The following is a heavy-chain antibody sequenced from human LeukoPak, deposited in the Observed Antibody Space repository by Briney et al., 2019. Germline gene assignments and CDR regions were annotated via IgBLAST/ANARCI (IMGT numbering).Heavy chain of an antibody. Sequence: GGSLRLSCAASGFTFSSYGMHWVRQAPGKGLEWVAFIRYDGSNKYYADSVKGQFTISRDNSKNTLYLQMNSLRAEDTAVYYCARGQAYYDFWSGYSFDYWGQGTLVTVSS. CDR1: GFTFSSYG. J-gene: IGHJ4*02. V-gene: IGHV3-30*02. CDR3: ARGQAYYDFWSGYSFDY. CDR2: IRYDGSNK. D-gene: IGHD3-3*01.